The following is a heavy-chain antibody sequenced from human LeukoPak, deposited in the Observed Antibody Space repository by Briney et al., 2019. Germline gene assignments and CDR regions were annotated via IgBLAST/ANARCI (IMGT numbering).Heavy chain of an antibody. V-gene: IGHV3-48*03. CDR2: IGSSGTNR. Sequence: GGSLRLSCAVSEFPFSFYEMNWVRQAPGKGLEWFANIGSSGTNRYYADSVKGRFSISRDNAKSSLYLQMNRMRVEDTAVYYCALLAVASDFDCWGQGALVTVSS. D-gene: IGHD6-19*01. CDR1: EFPFSFYE. CDR3: ALLAVASDFDC. J-gene: IGHJ4*02.